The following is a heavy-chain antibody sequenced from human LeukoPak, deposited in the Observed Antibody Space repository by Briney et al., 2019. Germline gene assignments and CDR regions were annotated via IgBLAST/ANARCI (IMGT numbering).Heavy chain of an antibody. D-gene: IGHD3-3*01. CDR1: GFTLSSYW. CDR2: IRGDGSER. V-gene: IGHV3-7*01. J-gene: IGHJ4*02. Sequence: PGGSLRLSCAASGFTLSSYWMTWVRQAPGKGLEWVANIRGDGSERFYVGYLKGRFTISGDNAKNSLYLQMNSLRVDDTAVYYCVREGPPQGRPWSGWYPFDFWGQGILVTVSS. CDR3: VREGPPQGRPWSGWYPFDF.